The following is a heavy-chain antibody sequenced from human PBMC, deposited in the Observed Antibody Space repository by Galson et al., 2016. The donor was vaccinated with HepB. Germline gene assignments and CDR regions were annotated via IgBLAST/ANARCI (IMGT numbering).Heavy chain of an antibody. J-gene: IGHJ4*02. D-gene: IGHD1-26*01. V-gene: IGHV3-33*01. CDR3: ARDMYTGIYINDY. Sequence: SLRLSCAASGFTFSNHGMHWVRQAPGKGLECVAVIWADGGNKYYVDSVKGRFTISRDNSTNTVYLQMNSLRADDTAVYYCARDMYTGIYINDYWGQGTLVTVSS. CDR1: GFTFSNHG. CDR2: IWADGGNK.